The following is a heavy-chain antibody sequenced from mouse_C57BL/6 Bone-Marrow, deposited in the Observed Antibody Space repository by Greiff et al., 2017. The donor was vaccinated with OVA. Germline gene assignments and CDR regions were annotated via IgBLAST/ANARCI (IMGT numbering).Heavy chain of an antibody. CDR3: ASDDPYYYGSSYYYAMDY. CDR1: GYTFTSYG. CDR2: IYPRSGNT. J-gene: IGHJ4*01. V-gene: IGHV1-81*01. Sequence: QVQLQQSGAELARPGASVKLSCKASGYTFTSYGISWVKQRTGQGLEWIGEIYPRSGNTYYNEKFKGKATLTADKSSSTAYMELRSLTSEDSAVYFCASDDPYYYGSSYYYAMDYWGQGTSVTVSS. D-gene: IGHD1-1*01.